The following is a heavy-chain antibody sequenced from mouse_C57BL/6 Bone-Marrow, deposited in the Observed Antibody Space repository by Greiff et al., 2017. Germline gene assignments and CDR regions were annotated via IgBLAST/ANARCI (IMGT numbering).Heavy chain of an antibody. D-gene: IGHD2-3*01. Sequence: VQLQQSGAELVKPGASVKLSCKASGYTFTEYTIHWVKQRSGQGLEWIGWFYPGSGSIKYNEKFKDKATLTADKSSSTVYMELSRLTSEDSAVYFCARHEEGYDGYYFYAMDYWGQGTSVTVSS. J-gene: IGHJ4*01. CDR1: GYTFTEYT. V-gene: IGHV1-62-2*01. CDR2: FYPGSGSI. CDR3: ARHEEGYDGYYFYAMDY.